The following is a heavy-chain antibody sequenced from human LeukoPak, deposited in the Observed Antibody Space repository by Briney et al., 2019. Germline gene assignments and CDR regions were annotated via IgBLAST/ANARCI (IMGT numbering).Heavy chain of an antibody. V-gene: IGHV1-8*01. CDR1: GYSFTSYD. CDR3: ARGRGYDRTGYVYYFDF. D-gene: IGHD3-22*01. J-gene: IGHJ4*02. CDR2: MNPNSGNT. Sequence: ASVKVSCKASGYSFTSYDINWVRQAPGQGFEWVGWMNPNSGNTGHAREFQGGVTMTRDTSMSTAYMELSSLRYEDTAVYYCARGRGYDRTGYVYYFDFWGQGTLVTVSS.